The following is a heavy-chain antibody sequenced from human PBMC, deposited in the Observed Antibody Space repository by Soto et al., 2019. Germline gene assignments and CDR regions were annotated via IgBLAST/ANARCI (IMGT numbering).Heavy chain of an antibody. CDR2: IYYSGST. D-gene: IGHD6-19*01. V-gene: IGHV4-39*01. J-gene: IGHJ4*02. CDR3: ERGVAVAGPLLDFDY. Sequence: PSETLSLTCTVSGGSISSSSYYWGWLRQPQGKGLEWIGSIYYSGSTYDNPSLKSRVTISVDTSKNQFSLKLSSVTAADTAVYYCERGVAVAGPLLDFDYWGQGTLVTVSS. CDR1: GGSISSSSYY.